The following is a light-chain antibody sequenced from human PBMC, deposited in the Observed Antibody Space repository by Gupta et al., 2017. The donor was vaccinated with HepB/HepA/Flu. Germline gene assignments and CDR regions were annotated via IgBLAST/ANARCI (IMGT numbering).Light chain of an antibody. V-gene: IGKV3-11*01. Sequence: EIVLTQSPATLSLSPGERATLSCRASQSVSRYLAWYQQKPGQGPRLLIYDASNRDTGITARFSGRGSGKDLTLTISSREQEDFAGYLSQQHTNWPPWTFGQGTKVEIK. CDR1: QSVSRY. CDR2: DAS. J-gene: IGKJ1*01. CDR3: QQHTNWPPWT.